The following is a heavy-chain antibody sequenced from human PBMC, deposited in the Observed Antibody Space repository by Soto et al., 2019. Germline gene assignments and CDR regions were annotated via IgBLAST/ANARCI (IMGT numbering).Heavy chain of an antibody. CDR2: IYYSGST. D-gene: IGHD3-3*01. CDR3: ARGDFWSGYSLYNWFDP. CDR1: GGSISSGDYY. Sequence: PSETLSLTCTVSGGSISSGDYYWSWIRQPPGKGLEWIGYIYYSGSTYYNPSLKSRVTISVDTSKNQFSLKLSSVTAADTAVYYCARGDFWSGYSLYNWFDPWGQGTLVTVSS. V-gene: IGHV4-30-4*01. J-gene: IGHJ5*02.